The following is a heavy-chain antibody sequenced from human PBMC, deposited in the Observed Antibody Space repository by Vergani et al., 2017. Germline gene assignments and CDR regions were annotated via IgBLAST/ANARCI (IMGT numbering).Heavy chain of an antibody. J-gene: IGHJ3*02. Sequence: QVQLQESGPGLVKPSQTLSLTCTVSGGSISSGGYYWSWIRQHPGKGLEWIGYIYYSGSTYYNPSLKSLVTISVDTSKNQFSLKLSSVTAADTAVYYCASIGTHDSSGYYPNDAFDIWGQGTMVTVSS. V-gene: IGHV4-31*01. CDR3: ASIGTHDSSGYYPNDAFDI. D-gene: IGHD3-22*01. CDR2: IYYSGST. CDR1: GGSISSGGYY.